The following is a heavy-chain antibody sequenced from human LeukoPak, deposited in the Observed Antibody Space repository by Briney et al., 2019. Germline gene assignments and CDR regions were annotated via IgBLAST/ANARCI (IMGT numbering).Heavy chain of an antibody. CDR1: GFTFSDSW. Sequence: GGSLRLSCAASGFTFSDSWRSWVRQTPGKGLEWVANLNKAGSQKHYVDSVKGRFTISRDNGKNTLYLQMNSLRVEDTAVYYCARELVVGPAEYFHHWGQGTLVTVSS. CDR2: LNKAGSQK. V-gene: IGHV3-7*01. J-gene: IGHJ1*01. D-gene: IGHD2-8*02. CDR3: ARELVVGPAEYFHH.